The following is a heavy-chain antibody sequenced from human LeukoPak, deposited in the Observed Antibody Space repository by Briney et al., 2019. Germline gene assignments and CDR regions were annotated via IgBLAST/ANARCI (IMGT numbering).Heavy chain of an antibody. D-gene: IGHD3-22*01. V-gene: IGHV4-4*09. CDR1: GDSISSYY. CDR3: VKPVRNYYDSSGYYFGGGYFAP. J-gene: IGHJ5*02. Sequence: SETLSLTCTVSGDSISSYYWTWIRQPPGKGLEWIGYIYPSGSTNYIPSLKSRVTISVDTSNNQFSLKLTSVTAADTAVYYCVKPVRNYYDSSGYYFGGGYFAPWGQGSLVTVSS. CDR2: IYPSGST.